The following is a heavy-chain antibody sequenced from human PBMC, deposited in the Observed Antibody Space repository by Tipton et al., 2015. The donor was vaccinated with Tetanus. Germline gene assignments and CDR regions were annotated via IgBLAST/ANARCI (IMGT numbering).Heavy chain of an antibody. V-gene: IGHV3-23*01. CDR3: AKRTITFDY. Sequence: SLRLSCAASGFTIRTYAMSWVRQAPGEGLEWVSGISGSDGNIYYADSVKGRFTISRDNSKNTLFLQMNSLRAEDTAVYYCAKRTITFDYWGQGTLVTVSS. J-gene: IGHJ4*02. D-gene: IGHD5-24*01. CDR2: ISGSDGNI. CDR1: GFTIRTYA.